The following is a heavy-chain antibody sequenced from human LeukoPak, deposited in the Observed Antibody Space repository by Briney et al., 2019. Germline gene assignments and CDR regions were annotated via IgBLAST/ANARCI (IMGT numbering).Heavy chain of an antibody. CDR1: GYTFTSCD. V-gene: IGHV1-8*01. D-gene: IGHD6-19*01. CDR2: MNPNSGNT. Sequence: ASVKVSCKASGYTFTSCDINWVRQATGQGLEWMGWMNPNSGNTGYGQGFQGRITMTRDISIGTAYMELGNLTSEDTAIYYCTRGSSGRRDNWGQGTLVTVSA. J-gene: IGHJ4*02. CDR3: TRGSSGRRDN.